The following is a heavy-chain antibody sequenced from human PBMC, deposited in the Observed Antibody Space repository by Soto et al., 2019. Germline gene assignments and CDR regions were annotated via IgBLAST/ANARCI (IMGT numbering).Heavy chain of an antibody. J-gene: IGHJ4*02. V-gene: IGHV3-33*01. CDR1: GFTFSTYG. Sequence: QVQLVESGGGVVQPGRSLRLSCAASGFTFSTYGMHWVRQAPGKGLEWVAVIWYDGSNKYYADSVKGRFTISRDNSKNTLYLQMNSLRAEDTAVYYCARDRRLRGVTLDYWGQGTLVTVSS. CDR3: ARDRRLRGVTLDY. CDR2: IWYDGSNK. D-gene: IGHD3-10*01.